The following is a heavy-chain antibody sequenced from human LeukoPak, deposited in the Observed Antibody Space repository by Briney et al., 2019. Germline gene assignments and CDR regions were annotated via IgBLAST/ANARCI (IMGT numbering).Heavy chain of an antibody. V-gene: IGHV3-7*01. CDR1: GFEFQNHW. CDR3: TRGHYGMDV. CDR2: IKPDGSDK. J-gene: IGHJ6*02. Sequence: GGSLRLSCTGSGFEFQNHWMTWVRQAPGKGLEWVASIKPDGSDKAHADSVKGRFTISRDNVKNSVYLQMSSLRGGDTAVYYCTRGHYGMDVWGQGTTVTVSS.